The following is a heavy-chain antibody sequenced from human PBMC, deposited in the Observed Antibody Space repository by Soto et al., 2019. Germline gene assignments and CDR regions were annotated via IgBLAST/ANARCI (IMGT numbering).Heavy chain of an antibody. Sequence: EVQLVESGGGLVQPGGSLTLACAGSGFKFSSYEMNWVRQAPGKGLEWLSFILHSGDIIYYADSIKGRFTISRDNAKHLLYLPMNSLRVAETGIYNCAPRLSVSYGPLFDQWGQGTLVSVSS. CDR2: ILHSGDII. CDR1: GFKFSSYE. V-gene: IGHV3-48*03. CDR3: APRLSVSYGPLFDQ. J-gene: IGHJ4*02. D-gene: IGHD3-16*01.